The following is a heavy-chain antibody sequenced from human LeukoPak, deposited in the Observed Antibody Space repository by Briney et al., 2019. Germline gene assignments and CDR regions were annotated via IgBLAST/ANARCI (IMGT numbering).Heavy chain of an antibody. CDR1: GFTVSSNY. CDR3: ARGGITVRFDP. CDR2: IYSGGST. V-gene: IGHV3-53*01. J-gene: IGHJ5*02. D-gene: IGHD1-14*01. Sequence: GGSLRLSCAASGFTVSSNYMSWVRQAPGKGLEWVSVIYSGGSTYYADSVKGQFTISRDNSKNTLYLQMNSLRAEDTAVYYCARGGITVRFDPWGQGTLVTVSS.